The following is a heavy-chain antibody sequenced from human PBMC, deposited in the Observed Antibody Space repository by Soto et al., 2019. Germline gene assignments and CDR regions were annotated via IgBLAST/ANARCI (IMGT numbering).Heavy chain of an antibody. CDR3: ATGVY. Sequence: GPLRPSCPFSGFTSGNYAMNWVRQAPGKGLEWLSVISGSGLIAYYADSVKGRFTVSSDKPKSTVILQMNSLRAEDTAVYYCATGVYWGQGTLVTVSS. D-gene: IGHD7-27*01. J-gene: IGHJ4*02. CDR2: ISGSGLIA. CDR1: GFTSGNYA. V-gene: IGHV3-23*01.